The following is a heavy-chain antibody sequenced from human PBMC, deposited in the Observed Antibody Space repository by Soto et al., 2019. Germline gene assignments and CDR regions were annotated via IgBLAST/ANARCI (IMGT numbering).Heavy chain of an antibody. D-gene: IGHD2-21*01. V-gene: IGHV5-51*01. CDR1: GYSFSDYW. CDR3: ARRGQYSGNSTCRFDT. J-gene: IGHJ5*02. Sequence: GESLKISCKASGYSFSDYWIGWVRQMPRRGLEWMGIIYPGDSDTRYSASFQGQVTISADKSISTTFLQWSSLKASDTAMYYCARRGQYSGNSTCRFDTWGQGTLVTVSS. CDR2: IYPGDSDT.